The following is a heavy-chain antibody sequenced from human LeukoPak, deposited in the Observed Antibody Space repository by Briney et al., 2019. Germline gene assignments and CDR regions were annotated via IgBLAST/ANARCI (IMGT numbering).Heavy chain of an antibody. D-gene: IGHD2-2*01. CDR1: GFTVSGNY. J-gene: IGHJ4*02. CDR3: ARGPPACSTNCYGDLDY. CDR2: IYSGGDT. Sequence: PGGSLRLSCAASGFTVSGNYMSWVRQAPGKGVEWISLIYSGGDTYYPDSVRGRFTISRDNSKNTLYLQMNSLRAEDTAVYYCARGPPACSTNCYGDLDYWGQGTLVTVSS. V-gene: IGHV3-53*01.